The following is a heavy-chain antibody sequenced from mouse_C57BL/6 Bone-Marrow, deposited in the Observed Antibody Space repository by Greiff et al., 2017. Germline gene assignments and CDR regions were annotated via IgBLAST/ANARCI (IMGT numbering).Heavy chain of an antibody. CDR2: IDPNSGGT. J-gene: IGHJ2*01. Sequence: VQLQQPGAELVKPGASVKLSCKASGYTFTSYWMHWVKQRPGRGLEWIGRIDPNSGGTKYNEKFKSKATLTVDKPSSTANMQLSSLTSEDTAVYYGARGEGNYYGSSDYWGEGTTLTVSS. D-gene: IGHD1-1*01. CDR3: ARGEGNYYGSSDY. CDR1: GYTFTSYW. V-gene: IGHV1-72*01.